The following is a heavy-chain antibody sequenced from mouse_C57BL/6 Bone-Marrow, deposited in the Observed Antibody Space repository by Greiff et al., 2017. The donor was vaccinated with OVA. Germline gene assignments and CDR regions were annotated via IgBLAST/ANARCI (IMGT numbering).Heavy chain of an antibody. D-gene: IGHD4-1*01. V-gene: IGHV5-17*01. Sequence: EVKLEESGGGLVKPGGSLKLSCAASGFTFSDYGMHWVRQAPEKGLEWVAYISSGSSTIYYADTVKGRFTISRDNAKNTLFLQMTSLMSEDTAIYYCALGYFDYWGQGTTLTVSS. J-gene: IGHJ2*01. CDR1: GFTFSDYG. CDR2: ISSGSSTI. CDR3: ALGYFDY.